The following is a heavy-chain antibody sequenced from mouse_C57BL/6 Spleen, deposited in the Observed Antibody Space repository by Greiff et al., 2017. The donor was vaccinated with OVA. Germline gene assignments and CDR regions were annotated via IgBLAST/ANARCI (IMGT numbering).Heavy chain of an antibody. CDR2: IDPANGNT. CDR1: GFNIKNTY. D-gene: IGHD3-3*01. CDR3: ARTGTRAY. Sequence: VQLQQSVAELVRPGASVKLSCTASGFNIKNTYMHWVKQRPEQGLEWIGKIDPANGNTKYAPKFQGKATLTVDTSSNTAYMQLSSLTSEDSAISGCARTGTRAYRGQGTLVTVSA. J-gene: IGHJ3*01. V-gene: IGHV14-3*01.